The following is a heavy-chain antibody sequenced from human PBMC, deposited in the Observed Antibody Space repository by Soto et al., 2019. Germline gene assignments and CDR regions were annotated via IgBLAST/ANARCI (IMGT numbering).Heavy chain of an antibody. CDR2: IGTAGDT. D-gene: IGHD6-13*01. CDR1: GFTFSGFD. V-gene: IGHV3-13*01. CDR3: AKSQEIGTHFFDS. J-gene: IGHJ4*02. Sequence: GGSLRLSCEASGFTFSGFDMHWVRQPTGKGLEWVSSIGTAGDTYYAVSVKGRFTISRDNAKNSLSLQMNSLRAGDMAVYFCAKSQEIGTHFFDSWGQGTQVTAPQ.